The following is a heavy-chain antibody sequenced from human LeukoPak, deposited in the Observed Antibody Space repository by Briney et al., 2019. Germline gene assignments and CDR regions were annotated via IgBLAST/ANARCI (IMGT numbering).Heavy chain of an antibody. J-gene: IGHJ3*02. CDR3: AREYYYDSRGYYYPDAFDI. CDR2: IIPIFGTA. CDR1: GCTFSSYA. D-gene: IGHD3-22*01. V-gene: IGHV1-69*06. Sequence: GSSVKVSCKASGCTFSSYAISWVRQAPGQGLEWMGRIIPIFGTANYAQKFQGRVTITADKSTSTAYMELSSLRSEDTAVYYCAREYYYDSRGYYYPDAFDIWGQGTMVTVSS.